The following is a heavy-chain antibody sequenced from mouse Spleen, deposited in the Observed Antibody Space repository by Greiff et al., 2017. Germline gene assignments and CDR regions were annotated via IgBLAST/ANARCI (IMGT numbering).Heavy chain of an antibody. Sequence: LQQPGSELVRPGASVKLSCKASGYTFTSYWMHWVKQRPGQGLEWIGNIYPGSGSTNYDEKFKSKATLTVDTSSSTAYMQLSSLTSEDSAVYYCSYYGNYEYFDVWGAGTTVTVSS. CDR2: IYPGSGST. CDR1: GYTFTSYW. D-gene: IGHD2-1*01. V-gene: IGHV1S22*01. CDR3: SYYGNYEYFDV. J-gene: IGHJ1*01.